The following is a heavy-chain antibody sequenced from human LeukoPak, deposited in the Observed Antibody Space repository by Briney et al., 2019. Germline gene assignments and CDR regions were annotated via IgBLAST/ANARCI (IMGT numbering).Heavy chain of an antibody. CDR2: ISGSGSTI. CDR1: GFTLRDYY. V-gene: IGHV3-11*04. J-gene: IGHJ6*03. CDR3: ATDLAAAGPYYHYYMDV. D-gene: IGHD6-13*01. Sequence: GGSLRLSCAVSGFTLRDYYMTWIRQAPGKGLQWISYISGSGSTIYYADSVKGRFTISRDNAQNSVYLQMSSLRVEDTAVYYCATDLAAAGPYYHYYMDVWGKGSAVTVSS.